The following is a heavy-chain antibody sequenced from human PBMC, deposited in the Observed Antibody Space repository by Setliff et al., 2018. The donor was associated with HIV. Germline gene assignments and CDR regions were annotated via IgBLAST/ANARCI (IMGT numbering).Heavy chain of an antibody. CDR2: ISAYNGNT. CDR1: GYTLTTYG. J-gene: IGHJ6*03. V-gene: IGHV1-18*01. Sequence: ASVKVSCKASGYTLTTYGISWVRQAPGQGLEWMGWISAYNGNTNYAQKFQGRVTMTRDTSISTAYMELSRLRSDDTAVYYCARDIAAAGSYYYYYMDVWGKGTTVTVSS. D-gene: IGHD6-13*01. CDR3: ARDIAAAGSYYYYYMDV.